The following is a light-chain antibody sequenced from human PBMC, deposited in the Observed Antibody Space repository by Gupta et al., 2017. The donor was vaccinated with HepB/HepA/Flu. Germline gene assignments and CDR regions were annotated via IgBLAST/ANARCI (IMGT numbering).Light chain of an antibody. CDR1: NIGSKS. CDR2: YDS. Sequence: SYVLTQPPSVSVAPGKTARITCGGNNIGSKSVHWYQQKPGQAPVLFIYYDSDRPSGIPERFSGSNSGNTATLTISRVEAGEEADYYCQVWDSSSDHPVVFGGGTKLTVL. V-gene: IGLV3-21*04. J-gene: IGLJ2*01. CDR3: QVWDSSSDHPVV.